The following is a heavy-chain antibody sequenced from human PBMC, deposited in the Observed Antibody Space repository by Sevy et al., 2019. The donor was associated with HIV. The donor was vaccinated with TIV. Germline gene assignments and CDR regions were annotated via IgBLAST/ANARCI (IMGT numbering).Heavy chain of an antibody. CDR1: GFTFSDYY. Sequence: GGSLRLSCAASGFTFSDYYMSWIRQAPGKGLEWVSYITGSGSTRYYADSVKGRFTISRDKDKNSLYLQMNSLRAEDTAVYYWAREPAADAFDIWGQGTMVTVSS. V-gene: IGHV3-11*01. J-gene: IGHJ3*02. CDR2: ITGSGSTR. CDR3: AREPAADAFDI. D-gene: IGHD6-25*01.